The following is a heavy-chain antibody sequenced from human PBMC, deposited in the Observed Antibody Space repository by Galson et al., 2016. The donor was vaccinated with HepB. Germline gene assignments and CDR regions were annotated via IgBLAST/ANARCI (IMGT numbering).Heavy chain of an antibody. CDR2: ISYDGNNK. J-gene: IGHJ6*02. D-gene: IGHD5-18*01. CDR3: AKELGDARYSYGYSYYYYGMDV. CDR1: GFTFSNFG. Sequence: SLRLSCAVSGFTFSNFGMHWVRQAPGKGLEWVAVISYDGNNKYYAESVKGRFPISRDNSKNTLYLQMNSLRAEDTAVYYCAKELGDARYSYGYSYYYYGMDVWGQGTTVTVSS. V-gene: IGHV3-30*18.